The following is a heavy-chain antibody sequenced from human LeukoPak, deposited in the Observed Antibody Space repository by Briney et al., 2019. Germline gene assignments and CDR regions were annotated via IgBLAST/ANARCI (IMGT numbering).Heavy chain of an antibody. CDR3: AREGYSSSWFDY. CDR2: IYTTGST. D-gene: IGHD6-13*01. J-gene: IGHJ4*02. Sequence: SETLSLTCTVAGGSISSYYWSWIRQPAGKGLEWIGRIYTTGSTNYDPSLKSRVTMSVDTSKNQFSLKLSSVTAADTAVYYCAREGYSSSWFDYWGQGTLVTVSS. CDR1: GGSISSYY. V-gene: IGHV4-4*07.